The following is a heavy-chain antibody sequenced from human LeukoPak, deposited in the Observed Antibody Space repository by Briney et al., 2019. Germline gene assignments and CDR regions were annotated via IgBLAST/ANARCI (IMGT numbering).Heavy chain of an antibody. CDR2: INPNSGGT. V-gene: IGHV1-2*02. CDR3: ARDRRYCSSTSCPHVNWFDP. D-gene: IGHD2-2*01. J-gene: IGHJ5*02. CDR1: GYTFTGYY. Sequence: GASVKVSCKASGYTFTGYYMHWVRRAPGQGLEWMGWINPNSGGTNYAQRFQGRVTMTRDTSISTAYMELSRLRSDDTAVYYCARDRRYCSSTSCPHVNWFDPWGQGTLVTVSS.